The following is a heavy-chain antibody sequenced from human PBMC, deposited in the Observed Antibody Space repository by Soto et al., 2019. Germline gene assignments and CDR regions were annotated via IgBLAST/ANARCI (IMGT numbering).Heavy chain of an antibody. D-gene: IGHD1-26*01. CDR2: ISYDGSNK. V-gene: IGHV3-30*18. Sequence: QVQLVESGGGVVQPGRSLRLSCAASGFTFSSYGMHWVRQAPGKGLEWVAVISYDGSNKYYADSVKGRFTISRDNSKNTLYLQMNSLRAEDTAVYYCAKDVVVGATTGLGDYYYYCGMDVW. J-gene: IGHJ6*01. CDR3: AKDVVVGATTGLGDYYYYCGMDV. CDR1: GFTFSSYG.